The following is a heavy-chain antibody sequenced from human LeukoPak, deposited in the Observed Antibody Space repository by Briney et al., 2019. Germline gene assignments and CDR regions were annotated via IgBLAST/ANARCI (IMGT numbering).Heavy chain of an antibody. V-gene: IGHV3-23*01. CDR1: GFTFSSYA. CDR2: ISGSGGST. D-gene: IGHD3-10*01. CDR3: AKDHWDPWGHYGSGSPRPGGY. Sequence: GGSLRLSCAASGFTFSSYAMSWVRQAPGKGLEWVSAISGSGGSTYYADSVKGRFTISRDNSKNTLYLQMNSLRAEDTAVYYCAKDHWDPWGHYGSGSPRPGGYWGQGTLVTVSS. J-gene: IGHJ4*02.